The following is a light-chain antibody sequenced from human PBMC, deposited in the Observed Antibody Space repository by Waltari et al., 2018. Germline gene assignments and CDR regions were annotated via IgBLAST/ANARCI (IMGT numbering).Light chain of an antibody. J-gene: IGLJ2*01. V-gene: IGLV3-21*02. CDR3: HVWDSNSDHVV. Sequence: SYVLTQPPSVSVAPGQTARITCGGNKIGSKRVHWYQQKPGQAHVLDLYDDSDRPSGIPERFSGSNSGNTATLTISRVAAGDEADYYCHVWDSNSDHVVFGGGTKLTVL. CDR1: KIGSKR. CDR2: DDS.